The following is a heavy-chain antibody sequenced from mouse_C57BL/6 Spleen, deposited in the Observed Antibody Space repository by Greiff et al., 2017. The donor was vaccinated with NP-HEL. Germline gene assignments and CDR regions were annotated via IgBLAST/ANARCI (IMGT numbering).Heavy chain of an antibody. Sequence: EVQLQQSGPELVKPGASVKMSCKASGYTFTDYNMHWVKQSHGKSLEWIGYINPNNGGTSYNQKFKGKATLTVNKSSSTAYMELRSLTSEDSAVYYCAFYDGYSYYFDYWGQGTTLTVSS. V-gene: IGHV1-22*01. CDR1: GYTFTDYN. J-gene: IGHJ2*01. CDR3: AFYDGYSYYFDY. D-gene: IGHD2-3*01. CDR2: INPNNGGT.